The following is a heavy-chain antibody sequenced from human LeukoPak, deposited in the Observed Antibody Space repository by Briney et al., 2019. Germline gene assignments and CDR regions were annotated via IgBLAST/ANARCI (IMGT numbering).Heavy chain of an antibody. D-gene: IGHD3-3*01. V-gene: IGHV2-5*01. Sequence: SGPTLVKPTQTLTLTCTFSGFSLSTSGVGVGWIRQPPGKALEWLALIYWNDDKRYSPSTKSRLTITKDTSKNQVVLTMTNMDPVDTATYYCAHFPRLYYDFWSGYYFAWWFDPWGQGTLVTVSS. CDR3: AHFPRLYYDFWSGYYFAWWFDP. CDR1: GFSLSTSGVG. J-gene: IGHJ5*02. CDR2: IYWNDDK.